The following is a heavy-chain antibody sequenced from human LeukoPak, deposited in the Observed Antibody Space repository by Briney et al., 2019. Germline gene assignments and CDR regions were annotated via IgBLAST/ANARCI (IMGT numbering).Heavy chain of an antibody. CDR3: ARVRIAVTGSLGY. CDR2: INPNNGDT. V-gene: IGHV1-2*02. CDR1: DYTFTDYY. J-gene: IGHJ4*02. Sequence: GASVAVSCKPSDYTFTDYYIHWVRQAPGQGLEWMGWINPNNGDTNYAQKFQGRVTMTGDTSISTAYMELRRLRSDDTAIYYCARVRIAVTGSLGYWGQGTLVTVSS. D-gene: IGHD6-19*01.